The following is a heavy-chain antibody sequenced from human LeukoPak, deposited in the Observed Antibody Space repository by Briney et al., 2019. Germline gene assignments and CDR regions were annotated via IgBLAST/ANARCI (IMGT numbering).Heavy chain of an antibody. J-gene: IGHJ4*02. CDR1: GFTFSNYW. Sequence: PWGSLRLSCAASGFTFSNYWMSWVRQAPGKGLEWVANIKQDGGETYYVDSVKGRFTISRDNAKNSLYLQMNSLRAEDTAVYCCARDKVVGATSLDYWGQGTLVTVSS. CDR3: ARDKVVGATSLDY. CDR2: IKQDGGET. V-gene: IGHV3-7*01. D-gene: IGHD1-26*01.